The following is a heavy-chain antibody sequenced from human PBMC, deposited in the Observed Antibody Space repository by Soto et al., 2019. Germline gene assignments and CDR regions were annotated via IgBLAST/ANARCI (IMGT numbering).Heavy chain of an antibody. CDR1: GFIFSTYW. J-gene: IGHJ4*02. CDR3: ARRLPGVGTYDF. D-gene: IGHD1-1*01. CDR2: INGDGTTV. Sequence: PGGSLRLSCAASGFIFSTYWMHWVRQVPGKGLVCVSRINGDGTTVHYADSARGRFAISRDNAKNTLYLQMNTLRVEDTAVYYCARRLPGVGTYDFWGQGILVTVS. V-gene: IGHV3-74*01.